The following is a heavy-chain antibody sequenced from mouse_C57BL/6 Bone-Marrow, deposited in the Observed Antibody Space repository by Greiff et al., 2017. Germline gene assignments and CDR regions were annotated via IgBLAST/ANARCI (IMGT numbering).Heavy chain of an antibody. J-gene: IGHJ2*01. CDR3: ARFNWDFDY. V-gene: IGHV1-55*01. CDR1: GYTFTSYW. CDR2: IYPGSGSN. D-gene: IGHD4-1*02. Sequence: QVHVKQPGAELVKPGASVKMSCKASGYTFTSYWITWVKQRPGQGLEWIGDIYPGSGSNNYNEKFKSKATLTVDTASSTAYMQPSSLTTEDSAVYYFARFNWDFDYWGQGTTLTGSS.